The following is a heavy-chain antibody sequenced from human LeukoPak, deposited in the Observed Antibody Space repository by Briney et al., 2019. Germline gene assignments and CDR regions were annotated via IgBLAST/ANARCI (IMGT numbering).Heavy chain of an antibody. J-gene: IGHJ6*03. V-gene: IGHV4-4*07. CDR1: GGSISSYY. CDR3: ARAESGYSGYRNGYYYYYMDV. Sequence: KTSETLSLTCTVSGGSISSYYWSWIRQPAGKGLEWIGRIYTSGSTNYNPSLESRVTMSVDTSKNQFSLRLTSVTAADTAVYYCARAESGYSGYRNGYYYYYMDVWGKGTTVTVSS. CDR2: IYTSGST. D-gene: IGHD5-12*01.